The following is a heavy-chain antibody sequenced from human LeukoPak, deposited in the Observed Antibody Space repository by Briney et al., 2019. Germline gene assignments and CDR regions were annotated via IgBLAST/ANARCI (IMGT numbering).Heavy chain of an antibody. V-gene: IGHV3-23*01. D-gene: IGHD3-22*01. CDR1: GFTFSSHG. J-gene: IGHJ4*02. Sequence: GGSLRLSCAASGFTFSSHGMSWVRQAPGKGLEWVSTISGSGDYTYYADSVKGRFTISRDNSKNTLYLQMNSLRAEDTAVYYCARDAVWGYYDSSGYYPLDYWGQGTLVTVSS. CDR2: ISGSGDYT. CDR3: ARDAVWGYYDSSGYYPLDY.